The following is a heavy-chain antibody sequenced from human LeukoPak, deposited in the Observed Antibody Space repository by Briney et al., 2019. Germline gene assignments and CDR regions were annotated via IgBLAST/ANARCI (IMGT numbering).Heavy chain of an antibody. V-gene: IGHV3-74*01. CDR1: GFTFSSYW. J-gene: IGHJ4*02. CDR2: INSDGSST. CDR3: ARDRWGYNYDSSGYYIGY. D-gene: IGHD3-22*01. Sequence: QPGGSLRLSCAASGFTFSSYWMHWVRQAPGKGLMWVSRINSDGSSTNYADSVKGRFTISRDNAKNTLYLQMNSLRDEDTAVYYCARDRWGYNYDSSGYYIGYWGQETLVTVSS.